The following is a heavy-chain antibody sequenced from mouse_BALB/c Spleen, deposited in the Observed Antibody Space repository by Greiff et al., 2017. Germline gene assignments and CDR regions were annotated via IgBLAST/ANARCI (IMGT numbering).Heavy chain of an antibody. V-gene: IGHV5-17*02. CDR2: ISSGSSTI. CDR3: ASLYYYGSLFDY. J-gene: IGHJ2*01. D-gene: IGHD1-1*01. CDR1: GFTFSSFG. Sequence: EVKLMESGGGLVQPGGSRKLSCAASGFTFSSFGMHWVRQAPEKGLEWVAYISSGSSTIYYADTVKGRFTISRDNPKNTLFLQMTSLRSEDTAMYYCASLYYYGSLFDYWGQGTTLTVSS.